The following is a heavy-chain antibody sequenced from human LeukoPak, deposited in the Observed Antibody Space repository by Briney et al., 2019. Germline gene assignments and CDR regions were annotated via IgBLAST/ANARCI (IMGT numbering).Heavy chain of an antibody. J-gene: IGHJ4*02. Sequence: ASVKVSCKASGGTFSSYAISWVRQAPGQGLEWMGRIIPIFGIANYAQKFQGRVTITADKSTSTAYMELSSLRSEDTAMYYCARVRAEMPPDYWGQGTLVTVSS. V-gene: IGHV1-69*04. CDR1: GGTFSSYA. CDR3: ARVRAEMPPDY. CDR2: IIPIFGIA. D-gene: IGHD2-2*01.